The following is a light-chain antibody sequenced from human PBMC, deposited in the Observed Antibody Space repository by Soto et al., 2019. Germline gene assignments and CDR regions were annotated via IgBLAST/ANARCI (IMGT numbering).Light chain of an antibody. Sequence: DIQMTQSPSSLSAFVGDRVTITCRTSQSISNHLNWYQQRPGRAPKLLIYAASGLQSGVPSRFSGSGSGTDFTLTISSLKPEDIATYYCQQSYSTPYTFGQGTKLGIK. J-gene: IGKJ2*01. V-gene: IGKV1-39*01. CDR2: AAS. CDR1: QSISNH. CDR3: QQSYSTPYT.